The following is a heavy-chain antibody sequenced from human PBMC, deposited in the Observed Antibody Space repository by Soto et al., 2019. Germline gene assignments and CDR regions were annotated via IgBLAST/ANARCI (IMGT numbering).Heavy chain of an antibody. J-gene: IGHJ4*02. CDR2: ISSSGSSV. V-gene: IGHV3-48*03. CDR1: RFTFSTYE. D-gene: IGHD2-15*01. CDR3: VRYCSSTLCNGVAKRTFDY. Sequence: GGSLRLSCAASRFTFSTYEMHWVRQAPGKGLEWVSCISSSGSSVYYADSVKGRFTISRDNSRNSLYLQMNSLRDEDTALYYCVRYCSSTLCNGVAKRTFDYWRQGALVTVPS.